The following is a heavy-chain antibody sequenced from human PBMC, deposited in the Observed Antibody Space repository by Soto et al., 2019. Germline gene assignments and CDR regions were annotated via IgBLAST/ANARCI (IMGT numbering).Heavy chain of an antibody. V-gene: IGHV4-34*01. J-gene: IGHJ6*03. CDR2: INHSGST. Sequence: SETLSLTCAVYGGSFSGYYWSWIRQPPGKGLEWIGEINHSGSTNYNPSLKSRVTISVDTSKNQFSLKLSSVTAADTAVYYCARGNHYDSSGYYYYYYYMDVWGKGTTVTVSS. D-gene: IGHD3-22*01. CDR1: GGSFSGYY. CDR3: ARGNHYDSSGYYYYYYYMDV.